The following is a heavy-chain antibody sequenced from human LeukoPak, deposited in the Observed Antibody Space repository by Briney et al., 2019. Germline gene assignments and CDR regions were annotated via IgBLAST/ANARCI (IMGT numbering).Heavy chain of an antibody. J-gene: IGHJ3*02. CDR3: ARDAPPYDFWSGRKDDAFDI. CDR1: GFTFSSHS. V-gene: IGHV3-21*01. Sequence: GGSLTLSCAASGFTFSSHSMNWVRQAPCKGLNWVSSISSSSSYIYYADSVMGRFPISRDNAKNSLYLQMNSLRAEDTAVYYCARDAPPYDFWSGRKDDAFDIWGQGTMVTVSS. D-gene: IGHD3-3*01. CDR2: ISSSSSYI.